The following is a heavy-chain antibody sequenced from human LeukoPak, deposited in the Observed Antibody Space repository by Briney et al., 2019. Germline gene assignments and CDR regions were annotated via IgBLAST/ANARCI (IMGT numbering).Heavy chain of an antibody. CDR3: ARSGGASSPRLYYYGMDV. D-gene: IGHD6-13*01. J-gene: IGHJ6*02. CDR1: GYTFTSYY. V-gene: IGHV1-46*01. CDR2: INPSGGST. Sequence: GASVKVSCKASGYTFTSYYMHWVRQAPGQGLEWMGIINPSGGSTTYAQKFQGRVTMTRDTSTSTVYMELSRLRSEDTAVYYCARSGGASSPRLYYYGMDVWGQGTTVTVSS.